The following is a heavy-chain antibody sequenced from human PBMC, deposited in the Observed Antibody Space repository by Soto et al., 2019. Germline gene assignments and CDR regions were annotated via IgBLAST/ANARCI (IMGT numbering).Heavy chain of an antibody. J-gene: IGHJ6*02. CDR3: AKQGGYSSGWDRSYYYGMDV. CDR2: ISGSGGST. Sequence: GGSLRLSCAASGFTFSSYAMSWVRQAPGKGLEWVSAISGSGGSTYYADSVKGRFTISRDNSKNTLYLQMNSLRAEDTAVYYWAKQGGYSSGWDRSYYYGMDVWGQGTTVTVSS. CDR1: GFTFSSYA. D-gene: IGHD6-19*01. V-gene: IGHV3-23*01.